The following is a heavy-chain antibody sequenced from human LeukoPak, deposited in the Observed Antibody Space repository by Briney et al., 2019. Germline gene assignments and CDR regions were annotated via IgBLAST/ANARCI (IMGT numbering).Heavy chain of an antibody. CDR2: ISYDGSNK. D-gene: IGHD6-19*01. CDR1: GFTFSSYG. J-gene: IGHJ4*02. CDR3: ARENGWSYCDY. V-gene: IGHV3-30*03. Sequence: PGGSLRLSCAASGFTFSSYGMHWVRQAPGKGLEWVAVISYDGSNKYYADSVKGRFTISRDNSKNTLYLQMNSLRAEDTAMYYCARENGWSYCDYWGQGTLVTVSS.